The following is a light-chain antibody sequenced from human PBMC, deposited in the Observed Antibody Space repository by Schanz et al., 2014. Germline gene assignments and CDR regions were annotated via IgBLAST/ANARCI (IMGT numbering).Light chain of an antibody. CDR2: DAS. CDR3: QQYYAYPYT. V-gene: IGKV1-5*01. J-gene: IGKJ2*01. Sequence: DIQITQSPSTLSASVGDRITLTCRASQSISRWLAWYLQKPGKAPNLLIYDASSLESGVPSRFSGSGSGTEFTLTISNLQPADFATYYCQQYYAYPYTFGQGTKVEVK. CDR1: QSISRW.